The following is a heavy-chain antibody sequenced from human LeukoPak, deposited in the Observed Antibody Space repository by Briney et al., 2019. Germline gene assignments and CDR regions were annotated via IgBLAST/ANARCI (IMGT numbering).Heavy chain of an antibody. CDR1: GFTLSDHY. V-gene: IGHV3-72*01. CDR2: IKHKADGYTT. CDR3: AKAVVAARSRFDP. Sequence: GGSLRLSCAASGFTLSDHYMDWVRQAPGRGLEWVGRIKHKADGYTTQYAASVKGRFTISRDDSKNSLFLQMNSLTTEDTAVYYCAKAVVAARSRFDPWGQGTLVTVSS. D-gene: IGHD2-15*01. J-gene: IGHJ5*02.